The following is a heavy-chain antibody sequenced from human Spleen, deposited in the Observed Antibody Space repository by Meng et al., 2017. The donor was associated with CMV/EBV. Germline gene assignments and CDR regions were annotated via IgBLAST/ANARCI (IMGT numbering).Heavy chain of an antibody. V-gene: IGHV5-51*01. J-gene: IGHJ6*02. Sequence: QVSCKGSGYNFTNYWIAWVRQMPGKGLEWMGIIYPGDSDTRYSPSFQGRVTISADKSISTAYLQWSSLKASDSAMYYCARGIAVAALTPYGVDVWGQGTTVTVSS. CDR1: GYNFTNYW. CDR3: ARGIAVAALTPYGVDV. CDR2: IYPGDSDT. D-gene: IGHD6-19*01.